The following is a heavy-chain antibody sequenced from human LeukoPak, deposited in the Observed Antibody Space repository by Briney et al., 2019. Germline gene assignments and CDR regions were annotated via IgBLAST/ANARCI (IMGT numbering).Heavy chain of an antibody. J-gene: IGHJ4*02. V-gene: IGHV4-39*01. CDR1: GGSISSSSYN. Sequence: PSETLSLTCTVSGGSISSSSYNWGWIRQPPGKGLEWIGSIYYSGSTYYNPSLKSRVTISVDTSKNQFFLKLSSVTAADTAVYYCASYGYSYIDYWGQGTLVTVSS. D-gene: IGHD5-18*01. CDR2: IYYSGST. CDR3: ASYGYSYIDY.